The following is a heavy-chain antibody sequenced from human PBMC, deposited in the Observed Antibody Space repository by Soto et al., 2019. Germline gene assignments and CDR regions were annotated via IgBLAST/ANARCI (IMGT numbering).Heavy chain of an antibody. CDR3: ARADYDVLTGYYTSSYYFDY. D-gene: IGHD3-9*01. CDR2: IKPSSGGT. CDR1: GYRFTAYY. V-gene: IGHV1-2*02. J-gene: IGHJ4*02. Sequence: ASVKASCKASGYRFTAYYMYWVRQAPGQGLEWMGWIKPSSGGTKYAQKFQGRVTMTRDTSISTAYMELSRLRSDDTDVYYCARADYDVLTGYYTSSYYFDYWGQ.